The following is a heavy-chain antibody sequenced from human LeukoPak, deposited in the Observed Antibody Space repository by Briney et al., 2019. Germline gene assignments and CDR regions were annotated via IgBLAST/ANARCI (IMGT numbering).Heavy chain of an antibody. Sequence: SETLSLTCSVSGGSISNNNYYWGWLRQSPGKGLEWIGSIYSSGSTYYNPSLNSRVTISADTSKNQLSLKVSSVTAADTAVYYCARLARGSADFWGQGILVTVSS. J-gene: IGHJ4*02. V-gene: IGHV4-39*01. CDR2: IYSSGST. CDR1: GGSISNNNYY. CDR3: ARLARGSADF. D-gene: IGHD3-10*01.